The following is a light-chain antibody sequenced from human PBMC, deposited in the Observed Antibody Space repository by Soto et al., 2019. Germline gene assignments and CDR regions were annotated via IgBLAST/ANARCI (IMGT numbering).Light chain of an antibody. J-gene: IGLJ1*01. Sequence: QSVLTQPPSVSAAPGQRVTISCSGSGSNIGRNFVSWYQQFPGTAPKLLIYDNERRPSGIPDRFSGSKSGTSATLGITGLQTGDEADYYCGSWDNSLSAYVFGPGTKVTVL. CDR1: GSNIGRNF. CDR3: GSWDNSLSAYV. V-gene: IGLV1-51*01. CDR2: DNE.